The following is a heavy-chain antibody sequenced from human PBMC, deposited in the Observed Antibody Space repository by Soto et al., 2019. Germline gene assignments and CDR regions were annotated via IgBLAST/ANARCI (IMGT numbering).Heavy chain of an antibody. D-gene: IGHD6-19*01. CDR3: ARDVYSSGWNFDRPSGYLDY. CDR2: ISAYNGNT. CDR1: GYTFTSYG. V-gene: IGHV1-18*01. Sequence: QVQLVQSGAEVKKPGASVKVSCKASGYTFTSYGISWVRQAPGQGLEWMGWISAYNGNTNCAQKLQGRGTSTTDTATGTTYRELRGLGPDDTAVYYCARDVYSSGWNFDRPSGYLDYWGQGTQVTVSS. J-gene: IGHJ4*02.